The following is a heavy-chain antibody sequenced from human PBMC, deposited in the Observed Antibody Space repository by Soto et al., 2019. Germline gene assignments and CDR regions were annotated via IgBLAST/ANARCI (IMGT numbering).Heavy chain of an antibody. CDR1: GGTFSRHA. V-gene: IGHV1-69*01. D-gene: IGHD4-4*01. Sequence: QVQLVQSGAEVRKPGSSVKVSCKASGGTFSRHAISWVRQAPGQGLEWMGGIIPIFGTANHAQKFQGRVTIIADESTSTVYMELSSLRSEDTAMYYCARDSNGDRDYWGQGTLVTVSS. CDR2: IIPIFGTA. CDR3: ARDSNGDRDY. J-gene: IGHJ4*02.